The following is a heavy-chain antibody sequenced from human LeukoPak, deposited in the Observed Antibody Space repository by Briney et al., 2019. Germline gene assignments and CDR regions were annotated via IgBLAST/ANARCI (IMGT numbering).Heavy chain of an antibody. CDR1: GGTFSSYT. CDR3: AREGGYFDFDY. D-gene: IGHD3-22*01. Sequence: ASVKVSCKASGGTFSSYTISWVRQAPGQGLEWMGRIIPILGIANYAQKFQGRVTITTDESTSTAYMELSSLRSEDTAVYYCAREGGYFDFDYWGQGTLVTVSS. CDR2: IIPILGIA. J-gene: IGHJ4*02. V-gene: IGHV1-69*16.